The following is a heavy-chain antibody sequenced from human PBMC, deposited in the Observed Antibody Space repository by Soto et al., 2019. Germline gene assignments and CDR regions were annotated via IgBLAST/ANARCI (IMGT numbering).Heavy chain of an antibody. CDR1: GYTFTGYY. J-gene: IGHJ5*02. CDR2: INPNSGGT. CDR3: AREGQEERFWFDP. Sequence: ASVKVSCKASGYTFTGYYMHWVRQAPGQGLEWMGWINPNSGGTNYAQKFQGWVTMTRDTSISTAYMELSRLRSDDTAVYYCAREGQEERFWFDPGGQGPLVTVP. V-gene: IGHV1-2*04.